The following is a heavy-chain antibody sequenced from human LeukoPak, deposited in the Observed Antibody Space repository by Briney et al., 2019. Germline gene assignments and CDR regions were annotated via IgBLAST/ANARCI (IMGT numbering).Heavy chain of an antibody. CDR2: ISWNSGSI. J-gene: IGHJ3*02. D-gene: IGHD1-26*01. CDR3: AKGIIVGATLDAFDI. V-gene: IGHV3-9*01. CDR1: GFTFDDYA. Sequence: PGRSLRLSCAASGFTFDDYAMHWVRQAPGKGLEWVSGISWNSGSIGYADSVKGRFTISRDNAKNSLYLQMNSLRAEDTALYYCAKGIIVGATLDAFDIWGQGTMVTVSS.